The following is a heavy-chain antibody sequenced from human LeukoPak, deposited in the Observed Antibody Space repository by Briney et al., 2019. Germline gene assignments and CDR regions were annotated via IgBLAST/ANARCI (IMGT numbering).Heavy chain of an antibody. V-gene: IGHV3-23*01. J-gene: IGHJ3*02. CDR1: GFTFSSYA. CDR2: ISGSGGST. Sequence: GGSLRLSCAASGFTFSSYAMSWVRQAPGKGLEWVSAISGSGGSTYYADSVKGRFTISRDNSKNTLYLQMNSLRAEDTAVYYCAKERAYIVVVVAAKMLGDFDIWGQGTMVTVS. D-gene: IGHD2-15*01. CDR3: AKERAYIVVVVAAKMLGDFDI.